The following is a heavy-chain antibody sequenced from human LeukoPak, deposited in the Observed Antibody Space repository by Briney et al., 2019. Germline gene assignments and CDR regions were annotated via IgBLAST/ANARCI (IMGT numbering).Heavy chain of an antibody. Sequence: GGSLRLSCAASGFTLSSYAMSWVRQAPGKGVEWVSVISGSGGNTYYADSVKGRFTIYRDNSKNTLFLQMNSLRAEDTAVYYCAKDGDGGSYYVLFDYWGQGALVTVSS. J-gene: IGHJ4*02. V-gene: IGHV3-23*01. CDR1: GFTLSSYA. CDR2: ISGSGGNT. D-gene: IGHD1-26*01. CDR3: AKDGDGGSYYVLFDY.